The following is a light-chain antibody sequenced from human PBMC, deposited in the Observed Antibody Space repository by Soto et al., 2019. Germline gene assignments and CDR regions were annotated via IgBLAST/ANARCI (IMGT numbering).Light chain of an antibody. J-gene: IGKJ1*01. CDR1: QSLVHSDGNTY. Sequence: DIVMTQSPLSLPVTLGQPASISCRSIQSLVHSDGNTYLNWYQQKPGKAPRVLISGASNLQSGVPSRFSGSGSGTDFTLTISSLQSEDFASYFCQHTYNSPPWTFGQGTKVDIK. CDR3: QHTYNSPPWT. CDR2: GAS. V-gene: IGKV2-30*02.